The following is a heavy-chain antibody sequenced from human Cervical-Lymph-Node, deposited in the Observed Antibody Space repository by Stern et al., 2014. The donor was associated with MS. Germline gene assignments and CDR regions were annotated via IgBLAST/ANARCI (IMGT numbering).Heavy chain of an antibody. J-gene: IGHJ4*02. CDR3: AREDCSGGSCYSGFDY. CDR2: IIPIFGTA. V-gene: IGHV1-69*01. CDR1: GGTFSSYA. D-gene: IGHD2-15*01. Sequence: VQLVESGAEVKKPGSSGKVSCKASGGTFSSYAISWVRQAPGQGLEWMGGIIPIFGTANYAQKFQGRVTITADESTSTAYMELSSLRSEDTAVYYCAREDCSGGSCYSGFDYWGQGTLVTVSS.